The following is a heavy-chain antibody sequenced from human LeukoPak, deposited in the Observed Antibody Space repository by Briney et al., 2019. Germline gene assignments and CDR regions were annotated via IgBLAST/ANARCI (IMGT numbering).Heavy chain of an antibody. V-gene: IGHV4-4*07. Sequence: SSETLSLTCTVSGGSISSYYWSWIRQSPGKGLEWIGRIYTSGSTNYNPSLKSRVTISVDTSKNQFSLKLSSVTAADTAVYYCARTRAWNIVVVPAGFDYWGQGTLVTVSS. CDR3: ARTRAWNIVVVPAGFDY. D-gene: IGHD2-2*01. CDR1: GGSISSYY. J-gene: IGHJ4*02. CDR2: IYTSGST.